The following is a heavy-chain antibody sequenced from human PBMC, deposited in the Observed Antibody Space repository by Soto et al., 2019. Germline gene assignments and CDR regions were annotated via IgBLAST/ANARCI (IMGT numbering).Heavy chain of an antibody. CDR2: INAGNGNT. Sequence: GASVKVSCKASGYTFTSYAMHCVRQAPGQRLEWMGWINAGNGNTKYSQKFQGRVTITRDTSASTAYMELSSLRSEDTAVYYCARDPINTMVRGPYYYYYGMDVWGQGTTVTVSS. CDR1: GYTFTSYA. V-gene: IGHV1-3*01. CDR3: ARDPINTMVRGPYYYYYGMDV. J-gene: IGHJ6*02. D-gene: IGHD3-10*01.